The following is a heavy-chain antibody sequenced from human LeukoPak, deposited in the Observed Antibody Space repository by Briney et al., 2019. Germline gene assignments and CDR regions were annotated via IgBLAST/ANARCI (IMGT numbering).Heavy chain of an antibody. D-gene: IGHD2-21*02. CDR2: IKNKRGSYTA. J-gene: IGHJ4*02. Sequence: PGGSLRLSCAASGFTLNDHYMDWVRQAPGKGLEWVGRIKNKRGSYTADYAASVKGRFTISRDDPQNSLYLQMNSLKTEDTAVYYCGRDTATALDYWGQGTLVTVSS. V-gene: IGHV3-72*01. CDR1: GFTLNDHY. CDR3: GRDTATALDY.